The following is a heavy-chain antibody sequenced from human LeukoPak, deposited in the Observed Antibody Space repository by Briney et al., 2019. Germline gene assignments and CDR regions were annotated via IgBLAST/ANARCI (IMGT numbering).Heavy chain of an antibody. D-gene: IGHD6-13*01. Sequence: KPSETLSLTCAVYGGSFSGYYWSWIRQPPGKGLEWIGEINHSGSTNYNPSLKSRVTISVDTSKNQFSLKLGSVTAADTAVYYCARVRIAAAGTPNWFDPWGQGTLVTVSS. CDR1: GGSFSGYY. V-gene: IGHV4-34*01. CDR2: INHSGST. J-gene: IGHJ5*02. CDR3: ARVRIAAAGTPNWFDP.